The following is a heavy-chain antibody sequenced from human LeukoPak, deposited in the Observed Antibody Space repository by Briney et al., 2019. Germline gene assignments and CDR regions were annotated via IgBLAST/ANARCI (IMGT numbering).Heavy chain of an antibody. V-gene: IGHV4-34*01. Sequence: SETLSLTCAVYGGSFSGYYWSWIRQPPGKGLEWIGEINHSGSTNYNPSLKSRVTISVDKSKNQFSLKLSSVTAADTAVYYCAIVAVAMFDPWGQGTLVTVSS. D-gene: IGHD6-19*01. CDR3: AIVAVAMFDP. CDR2: INHSGST. CDR1: GGSFSGYY. J-gene: IGHJ5*02.